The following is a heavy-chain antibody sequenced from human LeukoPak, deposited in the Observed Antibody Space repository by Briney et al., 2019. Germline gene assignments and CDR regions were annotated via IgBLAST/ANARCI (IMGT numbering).Heavy chain of an antibody. CDR2: INPNSGGT. V-gene: IGHV1-2*02. J-gene: IGHJ4*02. CDR3: ARGPWPSVGATEDY. Sequence: GASVKVSCKASGYTFTGYYIYWVRQAPGQGLEWMGWINPNSGGTNYAQKFQGRVTMTRDTSISTAYMELSRLRSDDTAVYYCARGPWPSVGATEDYWGQGILVTVSS. D-gene: IGHD1-26*01. CDR1: GYTFTGYY.